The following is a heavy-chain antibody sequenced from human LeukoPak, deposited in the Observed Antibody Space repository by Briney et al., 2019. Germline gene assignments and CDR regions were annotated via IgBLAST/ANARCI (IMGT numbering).Heavy chain of an antibody. D-gene: IGHD5-18*01. CDR2: IIPIFGTA. V-gene: IGHV1-69*13. CDR1: GGTFSSYA. CDR3: ARPAGGGYSYGRFDY. J-gene: IGHJ4*02. Sequence: SVKVSSKASGGTFSSYAISWVRQAPGQGLEWMGGIIPIFGTANYAQKFQGRVTITADESTSTAYMELSSLRSEDTAVYYCARPAGGGYSYGRFDYWGQGTLVTVSS.